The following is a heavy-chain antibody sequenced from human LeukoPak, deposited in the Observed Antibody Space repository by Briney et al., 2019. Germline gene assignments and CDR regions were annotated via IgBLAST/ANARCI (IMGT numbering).Heavy chain of an antibody. CDR2: ISGGGERT. V-gene: IGHV3-23*01. CDR3: GKDGGQYSSGPEFDP. CDR1: GIVFSNTA. Sequence: PGGSLRLSCAASGIVFSNTAMNWARQSPGRGLEWLSAISGGGERTFYADSVKGRFTISRDNSRNTLYLQMNNLRVDDTATYYCGKDGGQYSSGPEFDPRGQGALVIVSS. J-gene: IGHJ5*02. D-gene: IGHD6-19*01.